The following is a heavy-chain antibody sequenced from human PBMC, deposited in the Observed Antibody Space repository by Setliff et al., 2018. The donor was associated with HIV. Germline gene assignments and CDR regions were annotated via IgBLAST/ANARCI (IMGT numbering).Heavy chain of an antibody. Sequence: GGSLRLSCTASGFTFINYEMNWVRQAPGKGLEWVAYISYSGSAIHYADSVKGRFTISRDNAKNSLYLQMNSLRAEDMALYYCAKDIGSSTSCMDVWGKGTTVTVSS. CDR2: ISYSGSAI. D-gene: IGHD2-2*01. CDR1: GFTFINYE. J-gene: IGHJ6*03. V-gene: IGHV3-48*03. CDR3: AKDIGSSTSCMDV.